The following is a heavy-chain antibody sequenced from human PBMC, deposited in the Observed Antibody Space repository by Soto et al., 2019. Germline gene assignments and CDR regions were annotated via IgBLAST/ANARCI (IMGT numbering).Heavy chain of an antibody. J-gene: IGHJ4*02. Sequence: EVQLLESGGGLVQPGGSLRLSCAVSGFTFSSYAMSWVRQAPGKGLEWVSGISGSGVSTYYADSVKGRFTISRDNSKSTLYLKMNSLRAEDTAVYYWAKDRERTATRSIDYWGQGTLVTVSS. CDR2: ISGSGVST. CDR1: GFTFSSYA. V-gene: IGHV3-23*01. D-gene: IGHD6-6*01. CDR3: AKDRERTATRSIDY.